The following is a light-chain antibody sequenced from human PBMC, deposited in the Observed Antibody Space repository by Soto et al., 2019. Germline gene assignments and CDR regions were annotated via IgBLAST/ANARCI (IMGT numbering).Light chain of an antibody. CDR3: QHYNRYSEA. V-gene: IGKV1-5*03. CDR2: KAS. CDR1: QTISSW. Sequence: DIQMTQSPSTLSGSVSDRVNITFRASQTISSWLAWYQQKPGKAPKLLIYKASTLKSGVPSRFSGSGSGTEFTLTISSLQPDDFATYYCQHYNRYSEAFGQGTKVDIK. J-gene: IGKJ1*01.